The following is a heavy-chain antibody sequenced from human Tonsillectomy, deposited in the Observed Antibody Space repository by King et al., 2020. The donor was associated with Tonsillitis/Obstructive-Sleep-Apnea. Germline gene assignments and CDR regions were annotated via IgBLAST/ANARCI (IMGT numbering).Heavy chain of an antibody. J-gene: IGHJ4*02. D-gene: IGHD3-16*02. CDR1: GGSLSRGGYY. CDR2: IYYIGNT. CDR3: ARVPLASGGLIATAFDY. V-gene: IGHV4-31*03. Sequence: QLQESGPGLVKPSQTLSLTCTVSGGSLSRGGYYWGWIRQHPGKGLEWIGYIYYIGNTHFNPPLNSRVTISVDTSKNQFSLKLSPVTAADTAVYYCARVPLASGGLIATAFDYWGQGTLVTVSS.